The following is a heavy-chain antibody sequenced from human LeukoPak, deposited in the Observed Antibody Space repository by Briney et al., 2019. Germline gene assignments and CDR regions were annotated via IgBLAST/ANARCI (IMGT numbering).Heavy chain of an antibody. CDR3: ARDHYYDSSGYYY. J-gene: IGHJ4*02. CDR1: GGTFSSYA. CDR2: IIPIFGTA. V-gene: IGHV1-69*05. D-gene: IGHD3-22*01. Sequence: SVKVSCKASGGTFSSYAISWVRQAPGQGIEWMGGIIPIFGTANYAQKFQGRVTITTDESTSTAYMELSSLRSEDTAVYYCARDHYYDSSGYYYWGQGTLVTVSS.